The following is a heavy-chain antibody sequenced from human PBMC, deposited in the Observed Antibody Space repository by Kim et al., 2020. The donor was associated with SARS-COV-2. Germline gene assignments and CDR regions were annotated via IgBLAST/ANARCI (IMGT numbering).Heavy chain of an antibody. J-gene: IGHJ4*01. D-gene: IGHD2-2*01. CDR1: GFSFIKYA. Sequence: GGSLRLSCEASGFSFIKYAIHWVRQAPGRGLEWMALISFDERKKYADSVKGRFTISRDNSKNTVYLQMNSLRPEDAAVYYCARVAWEDCSSTSCHYFNH. CDR2: ISFDERK. V-gene: IGHV3-30*04. CDR3: ARVAWEDCSSTSCHYFNH.